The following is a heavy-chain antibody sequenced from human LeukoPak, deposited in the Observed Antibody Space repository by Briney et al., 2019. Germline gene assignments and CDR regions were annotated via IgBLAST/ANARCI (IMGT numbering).Heavy chain of an antibody. D-gene: IGHD5-18*01. CDR3: ARQDSYGHAFDAFDI. CDR1: GYSFTTYF. Sequence: AGESLKISCKGSGYSFTTYFIGWVRQMPGKGLEWMGIIYPGDSDTRYSPSFQGQVTISADKSISTAYLQWSSLKASDTAMYYCARQDSYGHAFDAFDIWGQGTMVTVSS. CDR2: IYPGDSDT. J-gene: IGHJ3*02. V-gene: IGHV5-51*01.